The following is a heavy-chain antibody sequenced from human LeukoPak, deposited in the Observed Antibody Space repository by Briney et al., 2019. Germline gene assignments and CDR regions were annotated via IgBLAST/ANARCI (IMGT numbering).Heavy chain of an antibody. CDR2: MYYSGST. D-gene: IGHD1-26*01. CDR1: GVSISSNY. Sequence: PSETLSLTCTVSGVSISSNYWSWIRQPPGKGLEWIGYMYYSGSTYYNPSLKSRVTISVDRSKNQFSLKLSSVAAADTAVYYCARDRYSGSYNDAFDIWGQGTMVTVSS. V-gene: IGHV4-59*12. CDR3: ARDRYSGSYNDAFDI. J-gene: IGHJ3*02.